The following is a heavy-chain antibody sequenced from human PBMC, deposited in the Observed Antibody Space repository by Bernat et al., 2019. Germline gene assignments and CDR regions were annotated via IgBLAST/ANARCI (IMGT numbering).Heavy chain of an antibody. Sequence: EVQLLESGGGLVQPGGSLRLSCTASGFTFRNYAMSLVRQAPGKGLEWVSIMSDSGGSIYYADSVNGRFTIAGESSSNTLYLKMNSLSAEDTAVYYCAKDYYDSNPSRWPLDSWGQGTLVTVSS. CDR3: AKDYYDSNPSRWPLDS. J-gene: IGHJ4*02. CDR2: MSDSGGSI. D-gene: IGHD3-22*01. CDR1: GFTFRNYA. V-gene: IGHV3-23*01.